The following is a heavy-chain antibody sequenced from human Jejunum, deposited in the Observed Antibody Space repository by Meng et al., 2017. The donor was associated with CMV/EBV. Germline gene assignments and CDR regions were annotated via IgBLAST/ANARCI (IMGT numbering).Heavy chain of an antibody. J-gene: IGHJ4*02. D-gene: IGHD1-26*01. CDR1: GLTVSSNY. CDR3: ARWSGTYYDY. CDR2: LYSSGIT. V-gene: IGHV3-66*01. Sequence: VHWGEYGGDLVQPGKARRLPCAASGLTVSSNYMCWLRQAPGKGLEWVSILYSSGITYYADSVKGRFTISRDNSKNTLYFQMNTLRAEDTAVYYCARWSGTYYDYWGQGTLVTVSS.